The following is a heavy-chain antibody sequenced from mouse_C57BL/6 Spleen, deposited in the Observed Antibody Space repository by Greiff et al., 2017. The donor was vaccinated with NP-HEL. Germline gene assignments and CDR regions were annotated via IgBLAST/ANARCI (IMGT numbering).Heavy chain of an antibody. V-gene: IGHV1-7*01. CDR2: INPSRGYT. CDR3: AKDSKPPFAY. CDR1: GYTFTSYW. Sequence: QVQLQQSGAELAKPGASVKLSCKASGYTFTSYWMHWVKKRPGQGMAWTGYINPSRGYTKYNQKFKDKATLTADKSSRTAYMQLSSLTYEDSAVYYCAKDSKPPFAYWGQGTLVTVSA. J-gene: IGHJ3*01. D-gene: IGHD2-5*01.